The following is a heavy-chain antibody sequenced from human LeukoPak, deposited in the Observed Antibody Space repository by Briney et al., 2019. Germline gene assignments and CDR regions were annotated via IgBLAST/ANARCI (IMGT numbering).Heavy chain of an antibody. V-gene: IGHV3-30*04. J-gene: IGHJ4*02. CDR3: AKQNLIVVVTVGIDY. Sequence: GGSLRLSCAASGFTFSSYAMHWVRQAPGKGLEWVAIISYDGSNKYYADSVKGRFTISRDNSKNTLYLQMNSLRAEDTAVYYCAKQNLIVVVTVGIDYWGQGTLVTVSS. CDR1: GFTFSSYA. D-gene: IGHD2-21*02. CDR2: ISYDGSNK.